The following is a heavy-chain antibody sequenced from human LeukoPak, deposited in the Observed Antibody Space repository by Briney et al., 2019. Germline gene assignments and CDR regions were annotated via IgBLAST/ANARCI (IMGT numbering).Heavy chain of an antibody. Sequence: PGGSLRLSCAASGFTFSTYSMNWVRQAPGKGLEWVSSISGSSTYIFYADSVKGRFTISRDNAKNSLYLHMNSLRVEDTAVYYCARVKGTERDYWGQGTLVTVSS. CDR1: GFTFSTYS. CDR3: ARVKGTERDY. J-gene: IGHJ4*02. D-gene: IGHD3/OR15-3a*01. V-gene: IGHV3-21*01. CDR2: ISGSSTYI.